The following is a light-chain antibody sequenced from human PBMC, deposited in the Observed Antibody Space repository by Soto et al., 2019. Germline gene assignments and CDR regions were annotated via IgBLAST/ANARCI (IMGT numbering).Light chain of an antibody. V-gene: IGLV2-11*01. J-gene: IGLJ3*02. Sequence: QSALTQPRSVSGSPGQSVTISCTGTSSDVGGYNYVSWYQQHPGKAPKLMIYDVSKRPSGVPDRFSGSKSGNTASLTIAGLPAEDEADYYCCSDACISFWVFGGGTKLTVL. CDR2: DVS. CDR3: CSDACISFWV. CDR1: SSDVGGYNY.